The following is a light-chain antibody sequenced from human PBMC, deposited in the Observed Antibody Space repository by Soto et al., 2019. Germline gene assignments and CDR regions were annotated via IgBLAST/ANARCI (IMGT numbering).Light chain of an antibody. V-gene: IGKV3-20*01. J-gene: IGKJ2*01. CDR3: QQYGRSPYT. CDR2: GAS. CDR1: QSVSSNY. Sequence: EIVLTQSPDTLSLSPGERATLSCRASQSVSSNYVAWYQQKPGQAPRLLIYGASSRPGGIPDKFSGSGSGTDFTLTINRLEPEDFAVYYCQQYGRSPYTFAQGTKLEI.